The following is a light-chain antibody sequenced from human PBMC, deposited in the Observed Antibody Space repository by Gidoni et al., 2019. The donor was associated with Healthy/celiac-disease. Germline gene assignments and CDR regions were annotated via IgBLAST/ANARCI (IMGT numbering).Light chain of an antibody. J-gene: IGKJ1*01. Sequence: IVLTRSPGTLSFSPGERATLSCRASQSVSSSYLAWYQQKPGQAPRLLIYRASSSATGIPDRFSGSRSGTDFTLTISRLEPEDFAVYYCQQYGRTFGQGTKVEIK. V-gene: IGKV3-20*01. CDR1: QSVSSSY. CDR3: QQYGRT. CDR2: RAS.